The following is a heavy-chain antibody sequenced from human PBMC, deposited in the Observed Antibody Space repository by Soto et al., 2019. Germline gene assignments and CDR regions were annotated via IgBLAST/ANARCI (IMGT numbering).Heavy chain of an antibody. Sequence: WGSLRLSCAASGFTFSSYGMHWVRQAPGKGLEWVAVIWYDGSNKYYADSVKGRFTISRDNSKNTLYLQMNSLRAEDTAVYYCARGGERSGVYGMDVWGQGTTVTVSS. D-gene: IGHD2-15*01. V-gene: IGHV3-33*01. CDR1: GFTFSSYG. J-gene: IGHJ6*02. CDR2: IWYDGSNK. CDR3: ARGGERSGVYGMDV.